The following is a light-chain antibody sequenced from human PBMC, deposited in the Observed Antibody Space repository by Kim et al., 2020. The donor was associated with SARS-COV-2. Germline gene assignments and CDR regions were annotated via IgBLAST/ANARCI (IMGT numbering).Light chain of an antibody. Sequence: ASVGDSITITCRASQAIIDYLAWFQHKPGRAPKSLIHAASSLQSGVPSRFSGSGSGTDFSLTIHNVQPEDFATYYCQQYNTSPFTFGPGTKVDIK. J-gene: IGKJ3*01. CDR3: QQYNTSPFT. V-gene: IGKV1-16*01. CDR2: AAS. CDR1: QAIIDY.